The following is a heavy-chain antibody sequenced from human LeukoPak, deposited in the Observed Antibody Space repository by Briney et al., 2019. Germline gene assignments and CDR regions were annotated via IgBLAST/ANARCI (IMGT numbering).Heavy chain of an antibody. J-gene: IGHJ4*02. CDR1: GGSISSYF. Sequence: PSETLSLTCTVSGGSISSYFWNWIRQPAGKGLEWIGRMYTSGSTNYNPSLKSRVTMSLDTSKKQFSLKLSSVTAADTAVYYCAREGSSWYRALDYWGQGTLVTVSS. D-gene: IGHD6-13*01. CDR3: AREGSSWYRALDY. V-gene: IGHV4-4*07. CDR2: MYTSGST.